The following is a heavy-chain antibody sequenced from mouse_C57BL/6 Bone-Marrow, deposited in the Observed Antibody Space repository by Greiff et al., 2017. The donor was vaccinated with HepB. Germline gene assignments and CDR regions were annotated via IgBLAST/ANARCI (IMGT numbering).Heavy chain of an antibody. D-gene: IGHD2-4*01. CDR3: ARKDYYDYDGFAY. J-gene: IGHJ3*01. Sequence: QVHVKQSGPELVKPGASVKISCKASGYAFSSSWMNWVKQRPGKGLEWIGRIYPGDGDTNYNGKFKGKATLTADKSSSTAYMQLSSLTSEDSAVYFCARKDYYDYDGFAYWGQGTLVTVSA. CDR1: GYAFSSSW. V-gene: IGHV1-82*01. CDR2: IYPGDGDT.